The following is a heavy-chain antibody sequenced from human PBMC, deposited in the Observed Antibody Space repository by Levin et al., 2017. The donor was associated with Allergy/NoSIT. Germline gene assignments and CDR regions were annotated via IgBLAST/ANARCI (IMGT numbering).Heavy chain of an antibody. D-gene: IGHD3-22*01. CDR2: ISAYNGNT. CDR1: GYTFTSYG. Sequence: GESLKISCKASGYTFTSYGISWVRQAPGQGLEWMGWISAYNGNTNYAQKLQGRVTMTTDTSTSTAYMELRSLRSDDTAVYYCARDWVDYYDSSGYYPRYWGQGTLVTVSS. CDR3: ARDWVDYYDSSGYYPRY. J-gene: IGHJ4*02. V-gene: IGHV1-18*01.